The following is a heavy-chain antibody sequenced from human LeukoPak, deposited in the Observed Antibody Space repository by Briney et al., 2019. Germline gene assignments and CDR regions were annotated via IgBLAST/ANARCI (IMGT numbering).Heavy chain of an antibody. V-gene: IGHV3-23*01. Sequence: GGSLRLSCLTSGFTFSTNAMSWVRQAPGKGLEWISGISGSGASTYYADSVTGRFTISRDNPRNTLYLQMNSLRGDDTAVYYCAKEVGKWESLHFFDYWGQGTLVTVSS. D-gene: IGHD1-26*01. CDR3: AKEVGKWESLHFFDY. CDR2: ISGSGAST. J-gene: IGHJ4*02. CDR1: GFTFSTNA.